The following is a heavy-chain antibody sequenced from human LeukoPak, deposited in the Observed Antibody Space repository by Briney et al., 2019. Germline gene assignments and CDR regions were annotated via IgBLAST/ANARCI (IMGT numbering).Heavy chain of an antibody. CDR2: IIPIFGTA. CDR3: ARESVPPYCGGDCCLDY. J-gene: IGHJ4*02. D-gene: IGHD2-21*02. V-gene: IGHV1-69*05. CDR1: GGTFSSYA. Sequence: ASVKVSCKASGGTFSSYAISWVRQAPGQGLEWMGRIIPIFGTANYAQKFQGRVTVTTDESTSTAYMELSSLRSEDTAVYYCARESVPPYCGGDCCLDYWGQGTLVTVSS.